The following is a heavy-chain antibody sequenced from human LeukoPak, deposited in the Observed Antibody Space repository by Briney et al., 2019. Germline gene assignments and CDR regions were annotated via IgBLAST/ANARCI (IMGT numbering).Heavy chain of an antibody. CDR2: ISDSDGST. J-gene: IGHJ6*02. CDR1: GFTFSSYA. CDR3: AKVVGRQLVQLTYYYYYGMDV. D-gene: IGHD6-13*01. Sequence: GGSLRLSCAASGFTFSSYAMSWVRQAPGKGLEWVSTISDSDGSTYYADSVKGRFITSRGNSKNTLYLQMNSLRAEDTAVYYCAKVVGRQLVQLTYYYYYGMDVWGQGTTVTVSS. V-gene: IGHV3-23*01.